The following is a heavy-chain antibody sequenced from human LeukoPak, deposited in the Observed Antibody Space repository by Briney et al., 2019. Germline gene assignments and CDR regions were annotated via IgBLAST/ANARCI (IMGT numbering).Heavy chain of an antibody. CDR1: GFTFSSYG. J-gene: IGHJ4*02. D-gene: IGHD6-13*01. CDR3: AKSGNWRINIAATAIFDY. CDR2: IRYDGSNK. Sequence: GGSLRLSCAASGFTFSSYGMHWVRQAPGKGLEWVAFIRYDGSNKYYADSVKGRFTISRDNSKNTLYLQMNSLRAEDTAVYYCAKSGNWRINIAATAIFDYWGQGTLVSVSS. V-gene: IGHV3-30*02.